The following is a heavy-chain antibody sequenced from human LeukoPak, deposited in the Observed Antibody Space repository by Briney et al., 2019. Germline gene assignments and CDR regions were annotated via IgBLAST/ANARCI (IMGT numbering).Heavy chain of an antibody. V-gene: IGHV3-9*01. D-gene: IGHD1-1*01. Sequence: GGSLRLSCAASGFTFDDYAMHWVRQAPGKGLEWVSGISWNSGSIGYADSVKGRFTISRDNAKNSLYLQMSSLRADDTALYYCARDTDARNWNGLYDQWGQGTRVTVSS. CDR3: ARDTDARNWNGLYDQ. J-gene: IGHJ4*02. CDR1: GFTFDDYA. CDR2: ISWNSGSI.